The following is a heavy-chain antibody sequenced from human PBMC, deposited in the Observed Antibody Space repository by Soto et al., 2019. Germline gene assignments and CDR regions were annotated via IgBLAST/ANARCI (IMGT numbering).Heavy chain of an antibody. CDR2: ISAYNGNT. V-gene: IGHV1-18*01. D-gene: IGHD3-22*01. Sequence: ASVKVSCKASGYTFTSYGISWVRQAPGQGLEWMGWISAYNGNTNYAQKLQGRVTMTTDTSTSIAYMELRSLRSDDTAVYYCARPNYYDSSGYSANDAFDIWGQGTMVTVSS. J-gene: IGHJ3*02. CDR3: ARPNYYDSSGYSANDAFDI. CDR1: GYTFTSYG.